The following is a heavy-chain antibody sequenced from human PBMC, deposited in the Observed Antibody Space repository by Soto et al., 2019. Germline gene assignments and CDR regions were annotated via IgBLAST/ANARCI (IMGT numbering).Heavy chain of an antibody. D-gene: IGHD2-2*02. Sequence: GSLRLSCAASGFTFSTHAMSWVRQAPGKGLEWVSYISSSSSTIYYADSGKGRFTISRDNAKKSLYLQMNSLRAEDTAVYYCAREVPAAIGYWGQGTLVTVSS. CDR2: ISSSSSTI. V-gene: IGHV3-48*01. CDR3: AREVPAAIGY. J-gene: IGHJ4*02. CDR1: GFTFSTHA.